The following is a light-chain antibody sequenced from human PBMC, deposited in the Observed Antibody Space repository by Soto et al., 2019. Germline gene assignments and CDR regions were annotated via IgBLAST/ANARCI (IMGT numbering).Light chain of an antibody. CDR3: QQSDSLPLT. V-gene: IGKV1-33*01. CDR1: QAISNY. J-gene: IGKJ4*01. Sequence: DIQMTQSPSSLSASVGDRVTVTCQASQAISNYLNWYQQKTGQAPKLLIYDASNLETGVPSRFSGSGSGTDFTFTISSVQPEDIATYYCQQSDSLPLTFGGGTKV. CDR2: DAS.